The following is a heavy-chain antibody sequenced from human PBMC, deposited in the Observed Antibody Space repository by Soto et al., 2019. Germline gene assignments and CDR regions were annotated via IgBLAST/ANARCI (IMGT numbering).Heavy chain of an antibody. Sequence: QVQLVESGGGVVQPGRSLRLSCAASAFTFNFYSMHGVRQAPGKGLEWVAVISFDESKEFYADSVKGRFTISRDNSNNTRYLQMNSLRAEDTAVYYCAIGSDFYFGSGNLDYWGQGSLVTVSS. D-gene: IGHD3-10*01. CDR2: ISFDESKE. CDR1: AFTFNFYS. CDR3: AIGSDFYFGSGNLDY. V-gene: IGHV3-30-3*01. J-gene: IGHJ4*02.